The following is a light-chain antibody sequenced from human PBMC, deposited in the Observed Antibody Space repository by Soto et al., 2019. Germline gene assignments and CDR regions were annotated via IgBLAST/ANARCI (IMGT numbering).Light chain of an antibody. CDR1: QSVSSN. CDR3: QQRSDSYT. Sequence: EIVMTQSPATLSVSPGERATLSCRASQSVSSNLAWYQQKPGQAPRLLIYGASTRATGIPARFSGSGSGTEFTLTISSLQSEDFAVYYCQQRSDSYTFGQGTTLEIK. V-gene: IGKV3-15*01. J-gene: IGKJ2*01. CDR2: GAS.